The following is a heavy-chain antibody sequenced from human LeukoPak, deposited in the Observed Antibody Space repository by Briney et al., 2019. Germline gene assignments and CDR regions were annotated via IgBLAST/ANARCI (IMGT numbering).Heavy chain of an antibody. CDR2: GGSGGST. J-gene: IGHJ6*03. CDR1: GFIFSNYA. V-gene: IGHV3-23*01. CDR3: AKMRGQYYHSYYMDA. Sequence: GRSLRLSCAASGFIFSNYAMTWVRQAPGKGLEWVSYGGSGGSTYYADSVKGRFTVSRDNSKSTLYLQMNSLTAEDTAVYYCAKMRGQYYHSYYMDAWGKGTTVTVSS.